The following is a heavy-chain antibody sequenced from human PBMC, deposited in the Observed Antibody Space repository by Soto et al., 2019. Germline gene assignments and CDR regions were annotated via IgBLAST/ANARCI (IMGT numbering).Heavy chain of an antibody. V-gene: IGHV1-8*01. D-gene: IGHD3-3*01. CDR3: ARAYDFWSGYQRNAFDI. J-gene: IGHJ3*02. CDR1: GYTFTSYD. CDR2: MNPNSGNT. Sequence: ASVKVSRKASGYTFTSYDINWVRQATGQGLEWMGWMNPNSGNTGYAQKFQGRVTMTRNTSISTAYMELSSLRSEDTAVYYCARAYDFWSGYQRNAFDIWGQGTMVTVSS.